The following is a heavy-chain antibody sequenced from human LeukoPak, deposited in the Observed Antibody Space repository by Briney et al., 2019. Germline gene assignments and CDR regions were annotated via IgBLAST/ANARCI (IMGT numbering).Heavy chain of an antibody. CDR2: IYYSGST. D-gene: IGHD6-6*01. J-gene: IGHJ5*02. CDR1: GGSISSGGYY. V-gene: IGHV4-31*03. Sequence: SQTLSLTCTVSGGSISSGGYYWSWIRQHPGKGLEWIGYIYYSGSTYYNPSLKSRLTISVDTSENQFSLRLSSVTAADTAVYYCARRDSSYNWFDPWGQGALVTVSS. CDR3: ARRDSSYNWFDP.